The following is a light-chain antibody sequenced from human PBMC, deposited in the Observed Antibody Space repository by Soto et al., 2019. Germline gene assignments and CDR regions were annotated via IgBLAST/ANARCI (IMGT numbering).Light chain of an antibody. CDR1: SSNIGRNY. CDR2: GNT. CDR3: AAWDASQRGYV. J-gene: IGLJ1*01. V-gene: IGLV1-47*02. Sequence: QSVLSQPPSASGTPGQRVTISCSGSSSNIGRNYIYWYQQLPGTAPKLLIYGNTQRPSGVPGRFSGSKSGTSVSLAISGLRSEDEADYYCAAWDASQRGYVFGTGTKVAVL.